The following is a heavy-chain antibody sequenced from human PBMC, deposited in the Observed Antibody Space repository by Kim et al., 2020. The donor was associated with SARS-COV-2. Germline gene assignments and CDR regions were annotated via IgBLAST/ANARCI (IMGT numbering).Heavy chain of an antibody. V-gene: IGHV1-2*02. CDR3: ASGDSSGLDY. D-gene: IGHD3-22*01. Sequence: TNYAQKFQGRVTMTRDTSISTAYMELSRLRSDETAVYYCASGDSSGLDYWGQGTLVTVSS. J-gene: IGHJ4*02. CDR2: T.